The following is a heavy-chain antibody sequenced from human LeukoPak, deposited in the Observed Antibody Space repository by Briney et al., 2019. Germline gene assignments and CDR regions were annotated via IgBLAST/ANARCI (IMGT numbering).Heavy chain of an antibody. CDR2: INPGGGST. D-gene: IGHD3-10*01. V-gene: IGHV1-46*01. J-gene: IGHJ4*02. CDR3: ARVGSYGSGSYLLDY. CDR1: GYTFTSYY. Sequence: GASVKVSCKASGYTFTSYYMHWVRQAPGQGLEWMGIINPGGGSTSYAQKFQGRVTITRDTSTSTVYMELSSLRSEDTAVYYCARVGSYGSGSYLLDYWGQGTLVTVSP.